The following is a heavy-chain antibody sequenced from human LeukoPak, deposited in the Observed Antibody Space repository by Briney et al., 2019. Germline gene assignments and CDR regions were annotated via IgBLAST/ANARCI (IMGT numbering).Heavy chain of an antibody. CDR3: AREGDPPGFYYYHHLDV. CDR1: GFDFSIYA. J-gene: IGHJ6*03. Sequence: GGSLRLSCAASGFDFSIYAIGWVRQAPGRGLEWVSSISSGSSFQNYADSVKGRFTISRDNAKNSVYLQMNRLRAEDTAVYFCAREGDPPGFYYYHHLDVWGKGTTVTVSS. CDR2: ISSGSSFQ. D-gene: IGHD3-16*01. V-gene: IGHV3-21*01.